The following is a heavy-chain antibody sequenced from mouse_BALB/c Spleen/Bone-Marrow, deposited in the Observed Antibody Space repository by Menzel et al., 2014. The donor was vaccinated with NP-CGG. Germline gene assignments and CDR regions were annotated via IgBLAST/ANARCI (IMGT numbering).Heavy chain of an antibody. CDR3: ARGPFITTVHYYAMDY. CDR1: GFSLTSYG. CDR2: IWAGGST. J-gene: IGHJ4*01. V-gene: IGHV2-9*02. Sequence: VKLMESGPGLVAPSQSLSITCTVSGFSLTSYGVHWVRRPPGKGLEWLGVIWAGGSTNYNSALMSRLSISKDNSKSQVFLKMNSLQTDDTAMYYCARGPFITTVHYYAMDYWGQGTSVTVSS. D-gene: IGHD1-2*01.